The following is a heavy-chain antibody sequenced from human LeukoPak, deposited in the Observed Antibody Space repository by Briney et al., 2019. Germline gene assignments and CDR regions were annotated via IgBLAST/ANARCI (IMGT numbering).Heavy chain of an antibody. CDR2: IYYSGST. V-gene: IGHV4-39*07. J-gene: IGHJ5*02. CDR1: GGSISSNINY. Sequence: SETLSLTCTVSGGSISSNINYWGWIRQPPGKGLEWIGSIYYSGSTYYNPSLKSRVTISVDTSKNQFSLKLSSVTAADTAVYYCANHYGSGSDWFDPWGQGTLVTVSS. CDR3: ANHYGSGSDWFDP. D-gene: IGHD3-10*01.